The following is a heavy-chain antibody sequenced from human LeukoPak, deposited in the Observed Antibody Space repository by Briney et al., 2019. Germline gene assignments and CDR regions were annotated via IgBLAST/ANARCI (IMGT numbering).Heavy chain of an antibody. V-gene: IGHV3-11*04. CDR1: GFTFSNYY. D-gene: IGHD2-2*01. J-gene: IGHJ4*02. CDR2: ISRSGTAI. CDR3: ARESVYCSSTSCQYYFDY. Sequence: GGSLRLSCAASGFTFSNYYMSWVRQAPGKGLEWVSYISRSGTAIYYADSVKGRFTISRDNAENSLYLQMSSLRAEDTAVYYCARESVYCSSTSCQYYFDYWGQGTLVTVSS.